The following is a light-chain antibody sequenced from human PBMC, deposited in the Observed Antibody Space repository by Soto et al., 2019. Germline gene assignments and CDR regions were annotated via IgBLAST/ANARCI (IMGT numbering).Light chain of an antibody. CDR3: QQYDNLPS. J-gene: IGKJ3*01. CDR1: QDIRNH. V-gene: IGKV1-33*01. CDR2: DTS. Sequence: DLQMTQSPSSLSASVGDRVTITCQASQDIRNHLNWYQQKRGKAPKLLIYDTSNLETGVPSRFSGRGSGTDFTFTISSLQPEDIATYYCQQYDNLPSFGPGTKVDIK.